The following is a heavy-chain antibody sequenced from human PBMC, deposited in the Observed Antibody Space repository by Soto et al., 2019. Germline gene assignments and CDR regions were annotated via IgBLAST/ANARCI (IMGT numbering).Heavy chain of an antibody. Sequence: QLQLQESGPGLVKPSETLSLTCTVSGGSFSSSTHYWGWIRQPPGKGLEWIGIMHYSGSTYFNPSLKSRVIIFIDTSTNQFSLKLSSVTAAETALYFCATYSSSSGWFDPWGQGTLVTVSS. V-gene: IGHV4-39*01. D-gene: IGHD6-6*01. CDR2: MHYSGST. J-gene: IGHJ5*02. CDR3: ATYSSSSGWFDP. CDR1: GGSFSSSTHY.